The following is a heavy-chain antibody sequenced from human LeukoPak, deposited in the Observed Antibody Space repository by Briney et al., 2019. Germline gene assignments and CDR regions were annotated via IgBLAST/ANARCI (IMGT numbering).Heavy chain of an antibody. CDR2: INQDGSET. Sequence: GGSLRLSCAASGFTFSSYWMTWVRQAPGKGLGWVASINQDGSETYYVDSVKGRFTISRDNAKDSLSLHMNSLRGEDTAVYYCARAGGCTTTRCSTTPALDYWGQGTLVTVSS. J-gene: IGHJ4*02. D-gene: IGHD2-2*02. CDR3: ARAGGCTTTRCSTTPALDY. CDR1: GFTFSSYW. V-gene: IGHV3-7*03.